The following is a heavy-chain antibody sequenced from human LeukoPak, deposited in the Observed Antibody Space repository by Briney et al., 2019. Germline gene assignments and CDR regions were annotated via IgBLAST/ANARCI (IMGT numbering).Heavy chain of an antibody. V-gene: IGHV4-59*01. CDR1: GGSISSYY. CDR2: IYYSGST. CDR3: ASISSGR. Sequence: SETLSLTCTVSGGSISSYYWSWIRQPPGKGLEWIGYIYYSGSTNYNPSLKSRVTISVDTSKNQFSLKLSSVTAADTAVYYCASISSGRWGQGTLVTVSS. D-gene: IGHD3-3*02. J-gene: IGHJ4*02.